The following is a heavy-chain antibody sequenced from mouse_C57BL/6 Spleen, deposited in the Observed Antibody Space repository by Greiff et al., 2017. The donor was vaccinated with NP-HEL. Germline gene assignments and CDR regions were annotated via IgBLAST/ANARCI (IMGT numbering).Heavy chain of an antibody. D-gene: IGHD3-2*02. CDR1: GYAFSSYW. V-gene: IGHV1-80*01. Sequence: QVQLKESGAELVKPGASVKISCKASGYAFSSYWMNWVKQRPGKGLEWIGQIYPGDGDTNYNGKLKGKATLTADKSSSTAYMQLSSLTSEDSAVYFCARDSSGYYFDYWGQGTTLTVSS. CDR3: ARDSSGYYFDY. J-gene: IGHJ2*01. CDR2: IYPGDGDT.